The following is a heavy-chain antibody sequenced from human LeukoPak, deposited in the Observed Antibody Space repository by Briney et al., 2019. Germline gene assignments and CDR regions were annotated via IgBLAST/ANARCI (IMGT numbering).Heavy chain of an antibody. CDR2: ISGSGGST. CDR1: GVIFSSYA. V-gene: IGHV3-23*01. CDR3: SQDRSCLTDVGHGDFDY. D-gene: IGHD2-15*01. Sequence: GGSLRLSCAASGVIFSSYAMRWVRQAPGKGLEWVSTISGSGGSTYYADSVKGRFTISRDNSKNTVYLQMNSLRAEDTAVYYYSQDRSCLTDVGHGDFDYWGQGTLVTVSS. J-gene: IGHJ4*02.